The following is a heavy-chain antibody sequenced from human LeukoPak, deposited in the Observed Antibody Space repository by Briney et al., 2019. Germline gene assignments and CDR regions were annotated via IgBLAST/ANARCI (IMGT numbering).Heavy chain of an antibody. V-gene: IGHV3-30*04. D-gene: IGHD3-10*01. J-gene: IGHJ6*03. Sequence: GGSLRLSCATSGFTFSSYAFYWIRQAPGKGLEWLTLISYDGNDKYYADSVKGRFSISRDNSKSMMFLQMNSLRPEDTAVYFCAVLTTLHIAVRPGDEYMDVWGKGTTVTVSS. CDR2: ISYDGNDK. CDR1: GFTFSSYA. CDR3: AVLTTLHIAVRPGDEYMDV.